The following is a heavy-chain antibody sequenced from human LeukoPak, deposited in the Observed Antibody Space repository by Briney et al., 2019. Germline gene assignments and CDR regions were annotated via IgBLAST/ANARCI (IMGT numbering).Heavy chain of an antibody. Sequence: SETLSLTCAVYGGSFSGYYWSWIRQPPGKGLEWMGEINHSGSTNYNPSLKSRVTISVDTSKNQFSLKLSSVTAADTAVYYCASEYRYFDYWGQGTLVTVSS. CDR2: INHSGST. CDR3: ASEYRYFDY. D-gene: IGHD2-2*02. J-gene: IGHJ4*02. CDR1: GGSFSGYY. V-gene: IGHV4-34*01.